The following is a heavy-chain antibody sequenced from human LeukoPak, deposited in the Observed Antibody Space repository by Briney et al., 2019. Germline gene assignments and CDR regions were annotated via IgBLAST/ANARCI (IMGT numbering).Heavy chain of an antibody. D-gene: IGHD3-10*01. CDR3: AKLTSASGAYGVDV. CDR1: GFTFSSYA. J-gene: IGHJ6*02. CDR2: MSGSGGSK. V-gene: IGHV3-23*01. Sequence: PGGSLRLSCAASGFTFSSYAMNWVRQAPGKGLEWVSTMSGSGGSKHYADSVEGRFTISRDNSKNTVYLQMNSLRAEDTAIYYCAKLTSASGAYGVDVWGQGTTVTVSS.